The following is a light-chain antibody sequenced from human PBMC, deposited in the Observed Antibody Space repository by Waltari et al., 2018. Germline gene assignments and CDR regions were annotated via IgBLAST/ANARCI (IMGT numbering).Light chain of an antibody. CDR2: KTS. J-gene: IGKJ1*01. CDR3: QQYSTYSLWA. CDR1: QNISRW. Sequence: DIQMTQSPSTLSASIGDRVTITCRASQNISRWLAWYQQKPGKAPNLLIYKTSSLQSGVPSRFSGSGFGTEFTLTISSLQPEDFATYYCQQYSTYSLWAFGQGTKVEIK. V-gene: IGKV1-5*03.